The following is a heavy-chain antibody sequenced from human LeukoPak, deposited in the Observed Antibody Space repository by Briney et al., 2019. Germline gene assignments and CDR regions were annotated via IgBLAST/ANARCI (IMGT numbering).Heavy chain of an antibody. D-gene: IGHD2-2*01. V-gene: IGHV3-48*04. Sequence: TGGSLRLSCAASGFTFSSYSMNWVRQAPGKGLEWVSYISSSSSTIYYADSVKGRFTTSRDNAKNSLYLQMNSLRAEDTAVYYCARGAAARYFDYWGQGTLVTVSS. CDR2: ISSSSSTI. CDR3: ARGAAARYFDY. J-gene: IGHJ4*02. CDR1: GFTFSSYS.